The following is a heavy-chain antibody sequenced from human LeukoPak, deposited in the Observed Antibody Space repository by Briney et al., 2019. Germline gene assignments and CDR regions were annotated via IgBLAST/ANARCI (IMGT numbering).Heavy chain of an antibody. Sequence: GGSLRLSCAASGFTLSSYAMSWVRQAPGKGLEWVSAIIGSGGSTYYADSVKGRFTISRDNSKNTLYLQMNSLRAEDTAVYYCAKWGLYCSSTSCYAPFQHWGQGTLVTVSS. V-gene: IGHV3-23*01. CDR2: IIGSGGST. CDR3: AKWGLYCSSTSCYAPFQH. D-gene: IGHD2-2*01. J-gene: IGHJ1*01. CDR1: GFTLSSYA.